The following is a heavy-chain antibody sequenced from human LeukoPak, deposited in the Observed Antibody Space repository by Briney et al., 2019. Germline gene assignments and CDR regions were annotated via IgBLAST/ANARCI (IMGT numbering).Heavy chain of an antibody. J-gene: IGHJ5*02. Sequence: SETLSLTCTVSGGSVSSGDHYWSWIRQPPGKRLEWIGYIYYGGSAKYNPSLKSRVTISVDTSKNQFSLKLSSVTAADTAVYYCARDYSGSYLEWFDPWGQGTLVTVSS. CDR1: GGSVSSGDHY. D-gene: IGHD1-26*01. CDR3: ARDYSGSYLEWFDP. V-gene: IGHV4-61*08. CDR2: IYYGGSA.